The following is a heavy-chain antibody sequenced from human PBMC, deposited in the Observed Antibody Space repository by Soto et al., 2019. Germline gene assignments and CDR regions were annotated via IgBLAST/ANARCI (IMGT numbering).Heavy chain of an antibody. CDR3: AVGRGFLERIDP. V-gene: IGHV4-31*03. J-gene: IGHJ5*02. CDR1: GGSISSGGYY. CDR2: ISYSGST. D-gene: IGHD3-3*01. Sequence: QVQLQESGPGLVKPSQTLSLTCTVSGGSISSGGYYWSWIRQHPGKGLEWIGYISYSGSTYYNPSLKSRVTISVDTSKNQFALKLSSVTAADTAVYYCAVGRGFLERIDPWGQGTLVTVSS.